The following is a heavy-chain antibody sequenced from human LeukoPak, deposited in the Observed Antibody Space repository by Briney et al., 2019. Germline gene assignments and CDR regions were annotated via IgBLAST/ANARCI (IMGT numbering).Heavy chain of an antibody. CDR2: IRYDGRNK. D-gene: IGHD1-1*01. V-gene: IGHV3-30*02. CDR1: GFTFTAYG. Sequence: GGSLRLSCAASGFTFTAYGMHWVRQAPGKGLQWVAYIRYDGRNKYSADSVKGRFTIYRDNSKSTLYLQMDSLRPEDTAVYYCAKGGSNNWSFDNWGQGTLVTVSS. CDR3: AKGGSNNWSFDN. J-gene: IGHJ4*02.